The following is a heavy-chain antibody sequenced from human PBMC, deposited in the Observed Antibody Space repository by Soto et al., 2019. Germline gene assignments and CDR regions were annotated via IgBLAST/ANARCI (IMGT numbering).Heavy chain of an antibody. V-gene: IGHV4-39*01. Sequence: QLQLQESGPGLVKPSETLSLTCTVSGGSINSISSYWGWIRQPPGKGLEWIGNVYYSGSTHSNPSLKSRLTISAATSNNQFSLKLSSVTAADTAVYFCARQSEYYYASGRAAPLYGMDVWGQGTTVTVSS. CDR3: ARQSEYYYASGRAAPLYGMDV. J-gene: IGHJ6*02. CDR1: GGSINSISSY. D-gene: IGHD3-10*01. CDR2: VYYSGST.